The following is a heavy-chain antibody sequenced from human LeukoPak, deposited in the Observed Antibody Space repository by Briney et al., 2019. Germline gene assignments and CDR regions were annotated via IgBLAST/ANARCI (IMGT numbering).Heavy chain of an antibody. J-gene: IGHJ3*02. D-gene: IGHD3-22*01. CDR1: GFTFDDYG. CDR3: ARGAYYDSSGYYAFDI. Sequence: PGGSLRLSCAASGFTFDDYGMSWVRQAPGKGLEWVSGINWNGGSTGYADSVKDRFTISRDNAKNSLYLQMNSLRAEDTALYYCARGAYYDSSGYYAFDIWGQGTMVTVSS. V-gene: IGHV3-20*04. CDR2: INWNGGST.